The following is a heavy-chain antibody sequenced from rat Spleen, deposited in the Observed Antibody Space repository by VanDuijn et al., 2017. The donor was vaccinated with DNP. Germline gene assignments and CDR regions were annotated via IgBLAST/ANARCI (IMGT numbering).Heavy chain of an antibody. Sequence: EVQLVETGGGLVQPGRSLKLSCVASGFTFSTYWMTWIRQVPGKGLEWFASITSSGSDTYYPDSVKGRFTISRDNARNTLYLQMSSLRSEDTATYYCASWTPIAPISTSNYWGQGVMVTVSS. CDR1: GFTFSTYW. J-gene: IGHJ2*01. D-gene: IGHD1-2*01. CDR2: ITSSGSDT. CDR3: ASWTPIAPISTSNY. V-gene: IGHV5-58*01.